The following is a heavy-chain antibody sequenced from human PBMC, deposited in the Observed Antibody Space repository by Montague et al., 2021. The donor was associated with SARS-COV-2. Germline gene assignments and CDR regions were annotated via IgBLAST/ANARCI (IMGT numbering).Heavy chain of an antibody. CDR1: DGSISSPNW. J-gene: IGHJ6*02. D-gene: IGHD6-19*01. CDR3: ARDSRTSGWGYWYHGLDV. Sequence: SETLSLTCAVSDGSISSPNWWNWVRQPPRKGLAWIGEIYYTGNTNYNPSLKSRVPLSVDTSRNHLSLKLTSVTAADTAVYYCARDSRTSGWGYWYHGLDVWGQGSTVIVSS. CDR2: IYYTGNT. V-gene: IGHV4-4*02.